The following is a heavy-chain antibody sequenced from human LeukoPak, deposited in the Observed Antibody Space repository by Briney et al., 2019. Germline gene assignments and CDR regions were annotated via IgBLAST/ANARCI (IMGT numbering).Heavy chain of an antibody. Sequence: HSGGSLRLSCAASGFTFSSYAMSWVRQAPGKGLEWVSAISGSGGSTYYADSVKGRLTISRDNTRSMLYLQMASLRAEDTAVYYCAKNGYYDFWSGSSFYVDYWGQGTLVTVSS. J-gene: IGHJ4*02. CDR3: AKNGYYDFWSGSSFYVDY. V-gene: IGHV3-23*01. CDR2: ISGSGGST. CDR1: GFTFSSYA. D-gene: IGHD3-3*01.